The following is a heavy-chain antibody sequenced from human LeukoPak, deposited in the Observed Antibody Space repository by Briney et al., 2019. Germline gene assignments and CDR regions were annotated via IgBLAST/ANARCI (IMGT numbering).Heavy chain of an antibody. J-gene: IGHJ4*02. CDR1: GYTFTSYG. V-gene: IGHV1-18*01. D-gene: IGHD6-6*01. Sequence: ASVKVSCKASGYTFTSYGISWVRQAPGQGLEWMGWISAYNGNTNFAQKLQDRVTMTTDTSTSTAYMELRSLRSDDTAVYYCARGSYSSSSEGNEGVDYWGQGTLVTVSS. CDR3: ARGSYSSSSEGNEGVDY. CDR2: ISAYNGNT.